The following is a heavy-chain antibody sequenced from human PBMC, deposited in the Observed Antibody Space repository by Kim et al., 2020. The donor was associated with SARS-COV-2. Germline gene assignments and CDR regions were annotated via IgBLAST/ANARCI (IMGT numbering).Heavy chain of an antibody. CDR1: GVTFSSYA. Sequence: GGSLRLSCAASGVTFSSYAMSWVRQAQGKGLEWVSAISGSGGSTYYADSVTGRFTNSRDNSKNTLYLQMTSLRAEDTAVYYCAKDLKVAGRGPFDYWGQGTLVTVSS. CDR2: ISGSGGST. CDR3: AKDLKVAGRGPFDY. J-gene: IGHJ4*02. D-gene: IGHD6-19*01. V-gene: IGHV3-23*01.